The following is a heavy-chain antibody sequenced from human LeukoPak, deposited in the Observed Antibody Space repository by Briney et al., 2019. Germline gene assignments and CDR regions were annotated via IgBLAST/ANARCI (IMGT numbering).Heavy chain of an antibody. Sequence: GGSLRLSCAASGFTFSGHGMNWVRQAPGKGLEWVSVIYSDGNTYYADSVKGRFTISRDNSKNTVYLQMNSLRAEDTAVYYCARSAWDYWGQGTLVTVSS. CDR3: ARSAWDY. J-gene: IGHJ4*02. V-gene: IGHV3-66*01. CDR2: IYSDGNT. CDR1: GFTFSGHG.